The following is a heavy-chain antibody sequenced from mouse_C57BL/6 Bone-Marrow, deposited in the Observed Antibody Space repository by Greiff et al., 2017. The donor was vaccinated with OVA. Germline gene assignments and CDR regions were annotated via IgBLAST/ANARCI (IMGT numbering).Heavy chain of an antibody. D-gene: IGHD4-1*02. CDR3: TSSSTGKEGYAMDY. J-gene: IGHJ4*01. V-gene: IGHV6-6*01. Sequence: DVKLQESGGGLVQPGGSMKLSCAASGFTFSDAWMDWVRQSPEKGLEWVAEIRNKANNHATYYAESVKGRFTISRDDSKSSVYLQMNSLRAEDTGIYYCTSSSTGKEGYAMDYWGQGTSVTVSS. CDR2: IRNKANNHAT. CDR1: GFTFSDAW.